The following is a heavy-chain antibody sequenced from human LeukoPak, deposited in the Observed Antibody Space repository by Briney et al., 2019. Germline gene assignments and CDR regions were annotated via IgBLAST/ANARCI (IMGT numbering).Heavy chain of an antibody. J-gene: IGHJ4*02. CDR1: GYTFTNYD. CDR3: AREGLDY. CDR2: KNPNSGNS. V-gene: IGHV1-8*01. Sequence: GTSVKVSCKASGYTFTNYDINWVRQATGQGLEWMGYKNPNSGNSAYAQKFQGRVTITTDVSITTAYMELSGLRSEDTALYYCAREGLDYWGQGTLVTVSS.